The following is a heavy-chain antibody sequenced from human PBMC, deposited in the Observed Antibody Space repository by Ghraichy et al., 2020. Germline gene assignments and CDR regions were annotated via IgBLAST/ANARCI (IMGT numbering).Heavy chain of an antibody. CDR2: ISGSGGST. CDR3: AKAMSHYYYVMDV. V-gene: IGHV3-23*01. Sequence: LSLTCAASGFTFSSYAMSWVRQAPGKGLEWVSAISGSGGSTYYADSVKGRFTISRDNSKNTLYLQMNSLRAEDTAVYYCAKAMSHYYYVMDVWGQGTTVTVSS. J-gene: IGHJ6*02. CDR1: GFTFSSYA. D-gene: IGHD3-22*01.